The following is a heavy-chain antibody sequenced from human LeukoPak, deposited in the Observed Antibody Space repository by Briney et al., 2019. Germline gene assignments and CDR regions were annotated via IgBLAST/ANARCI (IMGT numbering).Heavy chain of an antibody. CDR3: ARGILGYCSGGSCYSADYYYYYMDV. V-gene: IGHV3-21*01. Sequence: PGGSLRLSCAASGFTFSSYEMNWVRQAPGKGLEWVSSISSSSSYIYYADSVKGRFTISRDNAKNSLYLQMNSLRAEDTAVYYCARGILGYCSGGSCYSADYYYYYMDVWGKGTTVTISS. CDR1: GFTFSSYE. J-gene: IGHJ6*03. CDR2: ISSSSSYI. D-gene: IGHD2-15*01.